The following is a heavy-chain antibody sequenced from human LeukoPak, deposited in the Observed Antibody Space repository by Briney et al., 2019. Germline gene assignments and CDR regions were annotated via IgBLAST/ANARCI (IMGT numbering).Heavy chain of an antibody. CDR2: IYTSGST. D-gene: IGHD7-27*01. CDR3: ARGYNWGSPTRNFYYLDV. J-gene: IGHJ6*03. CDR1: VGSISSYY. V-gene: IGHV4-4*07. Sequence: PSETLSLTCTLSVGSISSYYWSWIRQPAGKGLEWIGRIYTSGSTNYNPSLKSRVTMSVVTSKNQFSLKLRSVTAADTAVYYCARGYNWGSPTRNFYYLDVWGKGTTVTVSS.